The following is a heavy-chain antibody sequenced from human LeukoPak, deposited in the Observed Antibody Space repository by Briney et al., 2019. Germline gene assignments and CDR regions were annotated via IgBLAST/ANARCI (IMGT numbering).Heavy chain of an antibody. V-gene: IGHV4-34*01. D-gene: IGHD1-26*01. J-gene: IGHJ3*02. CDR3: ARETPSYDAFDI. CDR1: GGSFSGYY. CDR2: INHSGST. Sequence: PSETLSLTCAVYGGSFSGYYWSWIRQPPGKGLEWIGEINHSGSTNYNPSLKSRVTISVDTSKNQFSLKLSSATAVDTAVYYCARETPSYDAFDIWGQGTMVTVSS.